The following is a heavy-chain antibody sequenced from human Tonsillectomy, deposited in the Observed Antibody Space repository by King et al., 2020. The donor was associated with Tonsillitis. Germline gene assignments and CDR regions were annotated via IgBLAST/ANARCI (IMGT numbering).Heavy chain of an antibody. CDR3: ARGRDVWGSYRSRSAY. D-gene: IGHD3-16*02. Sequence: VQLQQWGAGLLKPSETLSLTCAVYGGSFSGDYWRWIRQPPGKGLEWSGEINHSGSTKYNPSLKSRVTISVDTSRNQFSLKLSSVTAADTAVYYCARGRDVWGSYRSRSAYWGQGTLVTVSS. CDR2: INHSGST. CDR1: GGSFSGDY. J-gene: IGHJ1*01. V-gene: IGHV4-34*01.